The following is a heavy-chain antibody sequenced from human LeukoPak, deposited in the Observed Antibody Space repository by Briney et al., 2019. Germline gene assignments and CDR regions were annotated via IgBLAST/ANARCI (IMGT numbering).Heavy chain of an antibody. Sequence: PSETLSLTCTVFGASISSYYWSWIRQPPGKGLEWIGYIYYSGSTNYNPSLKSRVTISVDTSKNQFSLKLSSVTAADTAVYYCARLVAKRAGVLNFDYWGQGTLVTVSS. D-gene: IGHD6-19*01. CDR3: ARLVAKRAGVLNFDY. V-gene: IGHV4-59*01. CDR2: IYYSGST. CDR1: GASISSYY. J-gene: IGHJ4*02.